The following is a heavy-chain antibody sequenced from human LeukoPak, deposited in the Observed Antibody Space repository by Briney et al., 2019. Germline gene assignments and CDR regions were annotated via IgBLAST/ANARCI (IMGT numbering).Heavy chain of an antibody. CDR1: GYTFTSYY. Sequence: ASVKVSCKASGYTFTSYYVHWVRQAPGQGLECMGIINPNGASTSYAQKFQGRVTMTRDMSTSTVYMELSSLRSEDTAVYYCARGKVYYYDSSAYYEGDAFDIWGQGTMVTVSS. CDR3: ARGKVYYYDSSAYYEGDAFDI. D-gene: IGHD3-22*01. V-gene: IGHV1-46*01. CDR2: INPNGAST. J-gene: IGHJ3*02.